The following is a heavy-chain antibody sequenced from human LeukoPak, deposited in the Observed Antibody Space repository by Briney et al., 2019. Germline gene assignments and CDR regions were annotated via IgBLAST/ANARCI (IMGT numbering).Heavy chain of an antibody. CDR2: IKSKTDGGTT. D-gene: IGHD2-2*01. Sequence: PGGSLRLSCAASGFTFSNAWMSWVRQAPGKGLEWVGRIKSKTDGGTTDYAAPVKGRFTISRDDSKNTLYLQMNSLKTEVTAVYYCTVVVVPAAMSAQDDYWGQGTLVTVSS. CDR3: TVVVVPAAMSAQDDY. J-gene: IGHJ4*02. CDR1: GFTFSNAW. V-gene: IGHV3-15*01.